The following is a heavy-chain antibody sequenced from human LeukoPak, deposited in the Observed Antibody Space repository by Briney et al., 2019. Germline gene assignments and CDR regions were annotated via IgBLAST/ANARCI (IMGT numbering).Heavy chain of an antibody. V-gene: IGHV3-7*01. J-gene: IGHJ4*02. CDR3: GRLAHNAWYAIDF. CDR1: DFTFDFYW. D-gene: IGHD2-2*01. CDR2: ILPDGSQK. Sequence: GGSLRLSCVASDFTFDFYWMTWVRQAPGKGLEWLANILPDGSQKYYMDSVKGRFTISRDNPKNSLYLQINNLRAEDTAVYYCGRLAHNAWYAIDFWGQGTLVTVSS.